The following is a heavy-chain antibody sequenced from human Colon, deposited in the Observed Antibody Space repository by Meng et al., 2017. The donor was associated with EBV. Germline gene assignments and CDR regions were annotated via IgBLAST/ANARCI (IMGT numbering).Heavy chain of an antibody. CDR1: GGSITSTSSY. V-gene: IGHV4-39*07. CDR2: IYYRGST. CDR3: ARNYYFDY. Sequence: LHLQESGPGLVKPSETLSLTCTISGGSITSTSSYWGWVRQPPGKGLEWIGSIYYRGSTNYNPSLKSRISMSVDMSKNQFSLKVNSVTAADTAVYYCARNYYFDYWGQGTLVTVSS. J-gene: IGHJ4*02.